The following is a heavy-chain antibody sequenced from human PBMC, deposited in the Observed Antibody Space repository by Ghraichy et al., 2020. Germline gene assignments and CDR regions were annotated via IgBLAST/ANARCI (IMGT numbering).Heavy chain of an antibody. CDR1: GFTLSGYG. J-gene: IGHJ6*02. CDR2: ITTSSRTT. CDR3: ARASRVVRFFYYDGMDV. D-gene: IGHD4-23*01. V-gene: IGHV3-48*02. Sequence: GGSLRLSCVASGFTLSGYGMNWVRQSPGKGLEWVSYITTSSRTTSYAASVRGRFTISRDNAQNSLYLQMNSLRDEDTAVYYCARASRVVRFFYYDGMDVGGQGTTVTVSS.